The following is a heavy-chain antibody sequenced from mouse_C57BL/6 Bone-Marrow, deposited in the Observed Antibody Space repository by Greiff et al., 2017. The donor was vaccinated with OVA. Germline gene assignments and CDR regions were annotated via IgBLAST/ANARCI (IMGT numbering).Heavy chain of an antibody. CDR2: IWSGGST. D-gene: IGHD1-1*01. V-gene: IGHV2-2*01. Sequence: QVQLQQSGPGLVQPSQSLSITCTVSGFSLTSYGVHWVRQSPGKGLEWLGVIWSGGSTDYNAAFISSLSISKDNSKSHVFFKMNSLQADDTAIYYCASYYYGSSYVGWYFDVWGTGTTVTVSS. CDR3: ASYYYGSSYVGWYFDV. J-gene: IGHJ1*03. CDR1: GFSLTSYG.